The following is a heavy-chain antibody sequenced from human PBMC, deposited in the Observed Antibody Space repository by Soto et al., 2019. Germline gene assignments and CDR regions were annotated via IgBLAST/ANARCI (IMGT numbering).Heavy chain of an antibody. Sequence: QVQLVQSGAEVRKPGASVTVSCRSSGDSFNDYYIHWVRQAPGQGFEWMGWINPNGGVTKYAQKFQDWVSMTRDTSIRTVYMQLSRLRYDDTAVYYCARESGGATATFGYYYFYMDVWGTGTTVPVSS. V-gene: IGHV1-2*04. CDR2: INPNGGVT. D-gene: IGHD5-12*01. CDR1: GDSFNDYY. CDR3: ARESGGATATFGYYYFYMDV. J-gene: IGHJ6*03.